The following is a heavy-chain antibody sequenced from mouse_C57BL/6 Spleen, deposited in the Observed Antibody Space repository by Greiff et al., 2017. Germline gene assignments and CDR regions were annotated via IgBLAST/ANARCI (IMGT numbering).Heavy chain of an antibody. V-gene: IGHV1-78*01. CDR1: GYTFTDHT. J-gene: IGHJ4*01. CDR3: ARRVTGTCYAMDY. D-gene: IGHD4-1*01. CDR2: IYPRDGST. Sequence: VQLQESDAELVKPGASVKISCKVSGYTFTDHTIHWMKQRPEQGLEWIGYIYPRDGSTKYNEKFKGKATLTADKSSSTAYMQLNSLTSEDSAVYFCARRVTGTCYAMDYWGQGTSVTVSS.